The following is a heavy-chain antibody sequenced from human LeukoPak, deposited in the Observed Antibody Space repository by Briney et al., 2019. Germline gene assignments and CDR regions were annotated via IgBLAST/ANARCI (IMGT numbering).Heavy chain of an antibody. CDR3: AREGVNYYGSGSYSYFDY. Sequence: GGSLRLSCAASGFSFTTYSMDWVRQAPGKGLEWVSSISGSSSYIYYADSVKGRFTISRDNAKNSLFLQMNSLRAEDTAVYYCAREGVNYYGSGSYSYFDYWGQGTLVTVSS. CDR1: GFSFTTYS. J-gene: IGHJ4*02. CDR2: ISGSSSYI. V-gene: IGHV3-21*04. D-gene: IGHD3-10*01.